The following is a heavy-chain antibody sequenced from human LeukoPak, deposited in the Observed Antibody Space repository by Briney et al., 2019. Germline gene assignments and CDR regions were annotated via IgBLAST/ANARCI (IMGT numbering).Heavy chain of an antibody. CDR3: AKRGDYAFHVDY. CDR2: ISGSGGST. J-gene: IGHJ4*02. CDR1: GFTFSSYA. D-gene: IGHD4-17*01. Sequence: PGGSLRLSCAASGFTFSSYAISWVRQAPGRGLEWVSAISGSGGSTYYADSVKGRFTISRDNSKNTLYLQMNSLRAEDTAVYYCAKRGDYAFHVDYWGQGTLVTVSS. V-gene: IGHV3-23*01.